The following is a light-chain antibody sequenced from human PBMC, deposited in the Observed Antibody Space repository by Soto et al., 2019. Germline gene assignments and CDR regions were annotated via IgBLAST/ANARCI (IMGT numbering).Light chain of an antibody. Sequence: LTQPRSVSGSPGQSVTISCTGSSSDVSAYHFVSWYQQHPGKAPKLILYDVNQRPSGVPDRFSGSKSGDTASLTISGLQAEDEADYYCCSYAGRYTRIFGGGTKVTVL. V-gene: IGLV2-11*01. CDR1: SSDVSAYHF. CDR2: DVN. CDR3: CSYAGRYTRI. J-gene: IGLJ2*01.